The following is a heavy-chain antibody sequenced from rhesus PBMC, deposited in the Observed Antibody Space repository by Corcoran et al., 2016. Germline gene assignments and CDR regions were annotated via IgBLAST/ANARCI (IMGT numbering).Heavy chain of an antibody. CDR2: ISPYNGNK. CDR1: GYSFTTHY. J-gene: IGHJ4*01. Sequence: QVQLVQSGGEIKQPGASVKLSCKASGYSFTTHYIHRVRQAPGQGLEWIGQISPYNGNKHYAQTFQGRVTITTDTSTSTAYMALSSLRSEDTAVYYCTRDKSGGFDYWGQGVLVTVSS. CDR3: TRDKSGGFDY. V-gene: IGHV1-180*01.